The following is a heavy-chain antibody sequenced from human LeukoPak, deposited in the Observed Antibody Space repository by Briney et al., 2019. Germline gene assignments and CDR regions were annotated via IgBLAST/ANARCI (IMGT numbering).Heavy chain of an antibody. J-gene: IGHJ5*02. CDR2: IYYSGST. CDR1: GFTFSSYE. V-gene: IGHV4-59*01. Sequence: GSLRLPCAASGFTFSSYEMNWVRQAPGKGLEWIGYIYYSGSTNYNPDLKSRVTISVDNSNNQFSLKVSSVTAADTAVYYCARDHPSFDPWGQGTLVTVSS. CDR3: ARDHPSFDP.